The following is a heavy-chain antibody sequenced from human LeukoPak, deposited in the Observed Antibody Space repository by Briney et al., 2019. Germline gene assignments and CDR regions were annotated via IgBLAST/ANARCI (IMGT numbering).Heavy chain of an antibody. J-gene: IGHJ5*02. CDR1: GGSISSSRYY. CDR2: MYYSGST. CDR3: ARVRAVRGVGGWFDP. D-gene: IGHD3-10*01. V-gene: IGHV4-39*07. Sequence: KPSETLSLTCTVSGGSISSSRYYWGWIRQPPGKGLERIGSMYYSGSTYYNPSLKSRVTISVDKSKNQFSLKLSSVTAADTAVYYCARVRAVRGVGGWFDPWGQGTLVTVSS.